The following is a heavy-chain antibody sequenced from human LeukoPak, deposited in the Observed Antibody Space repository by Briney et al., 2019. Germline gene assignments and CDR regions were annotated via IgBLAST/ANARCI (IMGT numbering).Heavy chain of an antibody. V-gene: IGHV3-30*02. D-gene: IGHD3-22*01. CDR1: GFTFSSYG. CDR3: AKDPTHYRVWDYYETIGLSY. J-gene: IGHJ4*02. Sequence: GGTLRLSCAASGFTFSSYGMHWVRQAPGKGLEWVAFIRYDGSNKYYADSVKGRFTISRDNSKNTLNLQMNSLRAEDTAVYYCAKDPTHYRVWDYYETIGLSYWGQGTLVTVSS. CDR2: IRYDGSNK.